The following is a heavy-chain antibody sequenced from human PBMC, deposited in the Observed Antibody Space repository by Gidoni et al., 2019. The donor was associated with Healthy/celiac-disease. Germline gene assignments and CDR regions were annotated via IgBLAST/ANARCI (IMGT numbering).Heavy chain of an antibody. CDR2: ITPNSGGT. V-gene: IGHV1-2*02. CDR1: GYTLTGYY. D-gene: IGHD5-18*01. J-gene: IGHJ4*02. Sequence: QVQLVQSGAEVKKTGASVKVACKAAGYTLTGYYMHWVRQAPGQGLECMGWITPNSGGTNYSQKFQGRVPMTRYTSISTAYMELSRLRSDDTAVYYCASGGIQLWLPFDYWGQGTLVTVSS. CDR3: ASGGIQLWLPFDY.